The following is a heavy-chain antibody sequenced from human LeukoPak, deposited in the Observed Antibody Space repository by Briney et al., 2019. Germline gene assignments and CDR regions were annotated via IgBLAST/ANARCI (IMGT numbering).Heavy chain of an antibody. CDR1: GFTFSSSW. CDR3: ARDPRNVGLAP. CDR2: INSDGSTT. Sequence: GGSLRLSCAASGFTFSSSWMHWVRQAPGKGLVWVSRINSDGSTTNYADSVKGRFIISRDNAKNTLYLQMNSLRVEDTAVYYCARDPRNVGLAPWGQGTLVTVSS. J-gene: IGHJ5*02. V-gene: IGHV3-74*01. D-gene: IGHD2-15*01.